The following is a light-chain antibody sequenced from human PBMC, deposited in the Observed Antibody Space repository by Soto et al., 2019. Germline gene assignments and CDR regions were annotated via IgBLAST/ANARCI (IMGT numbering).Light chain of an antibody. CDR1: QSVSSY. V-gene: IGKV3D-11*02. J-gene: IGKJ5*01. CDR2: DAS. CDR3: QQRSNWHRGT. Sequence: EIVLTQSPATLSLSPGERATLSCRASQSVSSYLAWYQQKPGQAPRLLIYDASHRATGIPARFSGSGRGTAFTPTISRLVPEDFAVCCCQQRSNWHRGTFGQGTRLDIK.